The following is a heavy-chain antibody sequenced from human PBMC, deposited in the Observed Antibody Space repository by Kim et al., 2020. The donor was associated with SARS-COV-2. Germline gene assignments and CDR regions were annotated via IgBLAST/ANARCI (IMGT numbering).Heavy chain of an antibody. CDR3: AKSFSGSYFGYDY. D-gene: IGHD1-26*01. Sequence: GGSLRLSCGASGFFFNTYGMHWVRQAPGKGLEWVAVISYDGSHKYYEDSVKGRFTISRDNSKNTLYLQMNSLRIEDTAVYYCAKSFSGSYFGYDYWGQGTLVTVS. J-gene: IGHJ4*02. CDR1: GFFFNTYG. V-gene: IGHV3-30*18. CDR2: ISYDGSHK.